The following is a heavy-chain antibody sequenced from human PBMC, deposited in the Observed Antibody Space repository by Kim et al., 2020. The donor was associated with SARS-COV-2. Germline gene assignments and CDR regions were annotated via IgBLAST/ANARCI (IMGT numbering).Heavy chain of an antibody. V-gene: IGHV3-74*01. CDR1: GFTFNSHW. J-gene: IGHJ4*02. CDR2: INSDKTTI. D-gene: IGHD3-22*01. CDR3: ARGSGYYGFYY. Sequence: GGSLRLSCAASGFTFNSHWMHWVRQVPEKGLLWVSRINSDKTTIEYADTVKGRFTISRDNAQSTLYLQMNSLRAEDTAVYYCARGSGYYGFYYWGQGILV.